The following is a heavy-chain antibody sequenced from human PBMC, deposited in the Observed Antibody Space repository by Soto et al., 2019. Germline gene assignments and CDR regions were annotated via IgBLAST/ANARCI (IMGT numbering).Heavy chain of an antibody. CDR1: GFTFSSYS. Sequence: EVQLVESGGGLVQPGGSLRLSCVVSGFTFSSYSMNWVRQAPGKGLEWVSYISSSSSTIYYADSVKGRFTISRDNAKNSLYLQMNSLRAEDTAVYYCVRGRAVTTPGPNCDYWAQGTLVTVSS. CDR2: ISSSSSTI. CDR3: VRGRAVTTPGPNCDY. V-gene: IGHV3-48*01. D-gene: IGHD3-3*01. J-gene: IGHJ4*02.